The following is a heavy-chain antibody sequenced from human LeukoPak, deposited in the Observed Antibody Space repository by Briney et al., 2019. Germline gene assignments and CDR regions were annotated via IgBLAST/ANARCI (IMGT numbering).Heavy chain of an antibody. D-gene: IGHD4-17*01. J-gene: IGHJ4*02. V-gene: IGHV1-18*01. CDR3: ARVTQTDYDFDY. Sequence: ASVKVSCKASGGTFSSYAISWVRQAPGQGLEWMGWISAYNGNTDYAQKLQGRVTMTTDTSTSTAYMELRSLRSDDTAVYYCARVTQTDYDFDYWGQGTLVTVSS. CDR1: GGTFSSYA. CDR2: ISAYNGNT.